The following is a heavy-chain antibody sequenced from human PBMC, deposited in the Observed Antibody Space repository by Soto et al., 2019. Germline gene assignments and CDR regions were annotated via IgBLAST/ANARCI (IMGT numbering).Heavy chain of an antibody. CDR2: IIPILGIA. Sequence: QVQLVQSGAEVKKPGSSVKVSCKASGGTFSSYTISWVRQAPGQGLEWMGRIIPILGIANYAQKFQGRVTITADKSTSTAYMELSSLRSEDTAVYYCAREDIVVVVAATPGFDPWGQGNLVTVSS. CDR1: GGTFSSYT. V-gene: IGHV1-69*08. J-gene: IGHJ5*02. CDR3: AREDIVVVVAATPGFDP. D-gene: IGHD2-15*01.